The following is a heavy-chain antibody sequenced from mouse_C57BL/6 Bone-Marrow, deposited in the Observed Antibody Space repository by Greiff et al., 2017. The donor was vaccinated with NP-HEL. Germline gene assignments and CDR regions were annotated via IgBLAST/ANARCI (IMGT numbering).Heavy chain of an antibody. V-gene: IGHV1-61*01. D-gene: IGHD1-1*01. CDR2: IYPSDSET. Sequence: QVQLQQSGAELVRPGSSVKLSCKASGYTFTSYWMDWVKQRPGQGLEWIGNIYPSDSETHYNQKFKDKATLTVDKSSSTAYMQLSSLTSEDSAVYYCAREGPFYYGSSYFAYWGQGTLVTVSA. J-gene: IGHJ3*01. CDR1: GYTFTSYW. CDR3: AREGPFYYGSSYFAY.